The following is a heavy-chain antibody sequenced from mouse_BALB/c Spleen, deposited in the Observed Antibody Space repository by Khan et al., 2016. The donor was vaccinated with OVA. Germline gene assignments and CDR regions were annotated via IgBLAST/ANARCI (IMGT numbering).Heavy chain of an antibody. CDR1: GFSLTSYG. V-gene: IGHV2-9*02. J-gene: IGHJ2*01. CDR2: IWAGGST. CDR3: ARLEVI. Sequence: QVQLKESGPGLVAPSQSLSITCTVSGFSLTSYGVHWVRQPPGKGLEWLGVIWAGGSTNYNSALMSRLSISQDNSKRQVFLKMNRLQTDYTAMYYCARLEVIWGQGTTLTGSS. D-gene: IGHD2-2*01.